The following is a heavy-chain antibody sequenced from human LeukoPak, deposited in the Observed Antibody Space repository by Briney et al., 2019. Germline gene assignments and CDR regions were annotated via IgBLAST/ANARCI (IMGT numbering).Heavy chain of an antibody. J-gene: IGHJ5*02. CDR2: IYYSGST. D-gene: IGHD6-13*01. CDR1: GVSISSSSYY. V-gene: IGHV4-39*01. Sequence: NPSETLSLTCAVSGVSISSSSYYWGWIRPPPGQGREWIGSIYYSGSTYYNPSLKSRVTISVDTSKNQFSLKLSSVTAADTAVYYCARRDGGYSSSWSQYNWFDPWGQGTLVTVSS. CDR3: ARRDGGYSSSWSQYNWFDP.